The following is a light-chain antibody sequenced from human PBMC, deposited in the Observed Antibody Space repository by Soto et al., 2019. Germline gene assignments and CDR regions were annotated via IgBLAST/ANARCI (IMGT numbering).Light chain of an antibody. J-gene: IGKJ1*01. CDR3: QQVNTYPWT. V-gene: IGKV1-9*01. Sequence: DIQLTQSPSFLSASVGDRVTITCRASQGIGSYLAWYQQKPGKAPKFLIYAASTLQSGVPSRFSGSESGTEFTLTISSLQPEDFASYYCQQVNTYPWTFGQGTKVEIK. CDR1: QGIGSY. CDR2: AAS.